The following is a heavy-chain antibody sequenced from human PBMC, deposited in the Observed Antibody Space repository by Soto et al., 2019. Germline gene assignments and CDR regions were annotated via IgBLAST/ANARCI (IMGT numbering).Heavy chain of an antibody. D-gene: IGHD2-15*01. CDR1: GVTFSSYA. CDR3: AKQQGPGTPYYYAMDV. J-gene: IGHJ6*02. CDR2: IRGNGDTT. Sequence: PGGFLRLSCAASGVTFSSYAMTWVRQTPVKGLEWVSVIRGNGDTTYYADSVKGRFTISRDNSKNTLYLQMNSLRAEDTAVYFCAKQQGPGTPYYYAMDVWGQGTTVTVSS. V-gene: IGHV3-23*01.